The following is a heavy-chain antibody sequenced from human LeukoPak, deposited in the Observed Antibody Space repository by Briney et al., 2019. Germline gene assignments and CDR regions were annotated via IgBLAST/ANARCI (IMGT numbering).Heavy chain of an antibody. CDR1: GFTLSSYA. D-gene: IGHD3-10*01. CDR3: ASFHYYGSGAYYMSY. V-gene: IGHV3-23*01. CDR2: IGDSGATT. J-gene: IGHJ4*02. Sequence: GGSLRLSCAPSGFTLSSYAMTRVRQAPGAGREWASDIGDSGATTYYADSAKGRVTISRDNSKNTRYLQMCSLRAEETAVYFCASFHYYGSGAYYMSYWGQGALGTVSS.